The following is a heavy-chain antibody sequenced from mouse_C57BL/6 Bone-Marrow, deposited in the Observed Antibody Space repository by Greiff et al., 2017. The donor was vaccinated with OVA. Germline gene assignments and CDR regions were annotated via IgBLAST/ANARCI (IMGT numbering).Heavy chain of an antibody. V-gene: IGHV3-6*01. D-gene: IGHD1-1*01. CDR2: ISYDGSN. J-gene: IGHJ3*01. CDR3: ALLLRY. Sequence: EVQVVESGPGLVKPSQSLSLTCSVTGYSITSGYYWNWIRQFPGNKLEWMGYISYDGSNNYNPSLKNRISITRDTSKNQFFLKLNSVTTEDTATYYCALLLRYWGQGTLVTVSA. CDR1: GYSITSGYY.